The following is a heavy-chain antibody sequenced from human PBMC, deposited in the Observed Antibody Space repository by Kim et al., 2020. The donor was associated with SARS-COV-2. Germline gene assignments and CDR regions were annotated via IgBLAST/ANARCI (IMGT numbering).Heavy chain of an antibody. Sequence: PSPKARVTISVGPSKNPFSLKLSSVTAADTAVYYCASSYCGGDCPFDYWGQGTLVTVSS. CDR3: ASSYCGGDCPFDY. V-gene: IGHV4-34*01. J-gene: IGHJ4*02. D-gene: IGHD2-21*01.